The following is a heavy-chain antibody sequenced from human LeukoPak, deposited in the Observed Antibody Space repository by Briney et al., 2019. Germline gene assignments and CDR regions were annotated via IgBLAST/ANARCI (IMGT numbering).Heavy chain of an antibody. J-gene: IGHJ2*01. CDR3: ASGKTVEAAPGYFDL. CDR2: VYHSGNM. CDR1: GYSISNGYY. D-gene: IGHD2-15*01. Sequence: SETLSLTCAVSGYSISNGYYWGWIRQPPGKGLEWIGSVYHSGNMHYNPSLKSRVTISVDTSKNQFSLSLSSVTAADTALYHCASGKTVEAAPGYFDLWGRGTRVTVSS. V-gene: IGHV4-38-2*01.